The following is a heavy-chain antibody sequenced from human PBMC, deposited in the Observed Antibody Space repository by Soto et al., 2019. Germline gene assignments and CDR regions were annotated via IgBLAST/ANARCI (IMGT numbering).Heavy chain of an antibody. Sequence: ASVKVSCKASGDTFTANYMHWVRQAPGQGFEWMGWINPKSGGTEYPQKFQGRVTMTRDTSPSTVYMTLTRLTSDDTAVYYCARGLAKGGGSAGFDYWGQGTLVTVSS. CDR3: ARGLAKGGGSAGFDY. J-gene: IGHJ4*02. CDR2: INPKSGGT. D-gene: IGHD1-26*01. CDR1: GDTFTANY. V-gene: IGHV1-2*02.